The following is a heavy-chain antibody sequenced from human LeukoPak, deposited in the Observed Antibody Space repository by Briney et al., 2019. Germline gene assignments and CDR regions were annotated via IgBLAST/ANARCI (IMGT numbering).Heavy chain of an antibody. CDR1: GFIFDDFA. Sequence: GGSLRLSCAASGFIFDDFAMHWVRQAPGKGLEWVSGISWNSGIIGYADSVKGRLTISRDNAKNFLYLQMNSLRAEDTAVYYCARGPGSAGGAYVGDYWGQGILVTVSS. V-gene: IGHV3-9*01. CDR2: ISWNSGII. J-gene: IGHJ4*01. D-gene: IGHD4-23*01. CDR3: ARGPGSAGGAYVGDY.